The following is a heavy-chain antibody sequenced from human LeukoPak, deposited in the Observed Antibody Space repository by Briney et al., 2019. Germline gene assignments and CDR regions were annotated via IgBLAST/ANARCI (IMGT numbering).Heavy chain of an antibody. D-gene: IGHD3-9*01. J-gene: IGHJ4*02. CDR1: GFKFSSYT. V-gene: IGHV3-21*01. CDR2: ISSSSSYI. Sequence: GGSLRLSCAVSGFKFSSYTMTWVRQAPGKGLEWVSSISSSSSYIYYGDSVKGRLTISRDNAKNSLYLQMNSLRAEDTAVYYCARVEDYDILTGFDYWGQGTLVTVSS. CDR3: ARVEDYDILTGFDY.